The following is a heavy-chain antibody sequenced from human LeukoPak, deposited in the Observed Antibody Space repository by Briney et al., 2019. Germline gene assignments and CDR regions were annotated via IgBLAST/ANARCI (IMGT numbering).Heavy chain of an antibody. CDR2: IYHSGST. D-gene: IGHD6-6*01. Sequence: SETLSLTCAVSGGSISSGGYSWSWIRQPPGKGLEWIEYIYHSGSTYYNPSLKSRVTISVDRSKNQFSLKLSSVTAADTAVYYCATQPEYSSSPLDYWGQGTLVTVSS. CDR3: ATQPEYSSSPLDY. V-gene: IGHV4-30-2*01. J-gene: IGHJ4*02. CDR1: GGSISSGGYS.